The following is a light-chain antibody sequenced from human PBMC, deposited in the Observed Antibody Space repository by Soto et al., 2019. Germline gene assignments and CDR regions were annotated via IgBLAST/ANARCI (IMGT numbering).Light chain of an antibody. CDR1: QSVDSST. V-gene: IGKV3-20*01. CDR2: VAS. CDR3: QHFDDSLT. Sequence: EIVLTQSPGTLSLSPGERATLSCRASQSVDSSTLAWYQQKPGQAPRLLISVASNRATGIPDRFSGSGSGTDFLIAISRLEPEDFAVYYCQHFDDSLTFGGGTKVEIK. J-gene: IGKJ4*01.